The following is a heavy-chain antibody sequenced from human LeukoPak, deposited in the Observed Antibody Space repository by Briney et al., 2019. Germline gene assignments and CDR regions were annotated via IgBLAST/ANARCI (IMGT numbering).Heavy chain of an antibody. V-gene: IGHV3-23*01. CDR1: GFTFSSYA. CDR3: ARHPGNSGYHVSFDY. J-gene: IGHJ4*02. D-gene: IGHD3-22*01. CDR2: ISGTGGST. Sequence: GGSLRLSCAASGFTFSSYAMSWVRQAPGKGLEWVSAISGTGGSTYYADSVKGRFTISRDNSKNTLYLQMSSLRVEDTAVYYCARHPGNSGYHVSFDYWGQGTLVTVSS.